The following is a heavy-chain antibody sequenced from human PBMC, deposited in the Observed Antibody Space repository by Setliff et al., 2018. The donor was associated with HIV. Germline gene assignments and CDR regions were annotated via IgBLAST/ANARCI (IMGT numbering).Heavy chain of an antibody. CDR2: IFSSGST. CDR3: ARGRGSSSSWPIDY. D-gene: IGHD6-13*01. J-gene: IGHJ4*02. CDR1: GGSISSYC. V-gene: IGHV4-59*12. Sequence: PSETLSLTCTVSGGSISSYCWNWIRQSPGRGLEWIGFIFSSGSTYHSPSLESRVTISIDTSKNQFSLKLSSVTAADTAVYFCARGRGSSSSWPIDYWGQGTLVTVSS.